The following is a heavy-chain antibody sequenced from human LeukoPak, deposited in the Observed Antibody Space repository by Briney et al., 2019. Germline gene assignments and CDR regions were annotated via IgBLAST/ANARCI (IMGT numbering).Heavy chain of an antibody. CDR2: INPNSGGT. V-gene: IGHV1-2*02. J-gene: IGHJ5*02. CDR3: ARGKEDSSSWNWFDP. Sequence: EASVKVSCKASGYTFTGYYMHWVRQAPGQGLEWMGWINPNSGGTNYAQKFQGRVTMTRDTSISTAYMELSRLRSDDTAVYYCARGKEDSSSWNWFDPWGQGTLVTVSS. D-gene: IGHD6-13*01. CDR1: GYTFTGYY.